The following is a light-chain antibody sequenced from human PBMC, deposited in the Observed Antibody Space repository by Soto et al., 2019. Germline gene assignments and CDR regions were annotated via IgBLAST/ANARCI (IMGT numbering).Light chain of an antibody. Sequence: QSALTQPASVSGSPGQSITISCTGTSSDIGGHHFVSWYQQQSGKAPKLVIYEVTDRPSGVSDRFSGSKSGNTAYLTISGLQPEDEADYYCSSYTSSSLYVFGTGTKVTVL. J-gene: IGLJ1*01. CDR3: SSYTSSSLYV. V-gene: IGLV2-14*01. CDR1: SSDIGGHHF. CDR2: EVT.